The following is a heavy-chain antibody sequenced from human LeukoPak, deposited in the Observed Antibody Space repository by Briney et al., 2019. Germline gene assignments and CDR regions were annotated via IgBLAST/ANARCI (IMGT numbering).Heavy chain of an antibody. Sequence: SETLSLTCTVSGGSISSYYWSWIRQPPGKGLDWIGYIYYTGSTNYNPSLKSRVTLSVDTSKNQFSLKLSSVTAADTAVYYCARSGRGLATRFDPWGQGILVTVSS. CDR1: GGSISSYY. J-gene: IGHJ5*02. D-gene: IGHD1-26*01. V-gene: IGHV4-59*13. CDR3: ARSGRGLATRFDP. CDR2: IYYTGST.